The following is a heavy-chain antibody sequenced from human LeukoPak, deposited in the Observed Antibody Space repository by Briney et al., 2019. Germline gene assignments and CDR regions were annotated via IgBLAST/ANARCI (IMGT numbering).Heavy chain of an antibody. Sequence: SETLSLTCAVSGGSISSGGYSWSWIRQPPGKGLEWIGYIYHSGSTYYNPSLKSRVTISVDRSKNQFSLKLSSVTAADTAVYYCARAAGYGDYANDAFDIWGQGTTVTVSS. CDR1: GGSISSGGYS. J-gene: IGHJ3*02. D-gene: IGHD4-17*01. CDR2: IYHSGST. CDR3: ARAAGYGDYANDAFDI. V-gene: IGHV4-30-2*01.